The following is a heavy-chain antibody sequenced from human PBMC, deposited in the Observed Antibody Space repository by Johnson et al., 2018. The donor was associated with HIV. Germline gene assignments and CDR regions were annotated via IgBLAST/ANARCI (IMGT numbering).Heavy chain of an antibody. V-gene: IGHV3-30-3*01. Sequence: VQLVESGGGVVQPGRSLRLSCAASGFTFSSYAMHWVRQAPGKGLEWVAVISDDGSNKYYADSVKGRITIYRNNSKNTLYLQMNSLRAEDTAVYYCAGAYYYDSSGYYDAFDIWGQGTMVTVSS. CDR2: ISDDGSNK. CDR3: AGAYYYDSSGYYDAFDI. J-gene: IGHJ3*02. CDR1: GFTFSSYA. D-gene: IGHD3-22*01.